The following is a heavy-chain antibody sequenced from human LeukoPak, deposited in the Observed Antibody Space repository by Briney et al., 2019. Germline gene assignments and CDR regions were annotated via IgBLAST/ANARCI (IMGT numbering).Heavy chain of an antibody. D-gene: IGHD3-3*01. CDR1: GFTFSSYS. CDR2: ISSSSSYI. Sequence: PGGSLRLSCAASGFTFSSYSMNWVRQAPGKGLEWVSSISSSSSYIYYADSVKGRFTISRDNAKNSLYLQMNSPRAEDTAVYYCASITIFGVVNIAHMDVWGKGTTVTVSS. V-gene: IGHV3-21*01. J-gene: IGHJ6*03. CDR3: ASITIFGVVNIAHMDV.